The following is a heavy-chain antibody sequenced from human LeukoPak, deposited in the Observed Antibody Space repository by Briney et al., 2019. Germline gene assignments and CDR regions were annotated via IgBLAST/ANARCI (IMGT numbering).Heavy chain of an antibody. J-gene: IGHJ4*02. D-gene: IGHD4-17*01. V-gene: IGHV4-4*07. CDR3: AKVGAYGDYARHDY. CDR2: IYIGGTA. CDR1: GASINNYY. Sequence: SETLSLTCTVSGASINNYYWDWIRQPAKKGLEWIGRIYIGGTANYNSSLQGRVTMSVDTSKNQVSLRLTSVTAADTAVYYCAKVGAYGDYARHDYWGQGTLVTVSS.